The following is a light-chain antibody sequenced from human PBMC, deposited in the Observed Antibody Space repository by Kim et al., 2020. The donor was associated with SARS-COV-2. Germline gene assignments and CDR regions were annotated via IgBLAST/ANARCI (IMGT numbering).Light chain of an antibody. CDR1: SSNIGNNY. CDR2: DNN. V-gene: IGLV1-51*01. Sequence: PGQKVTIPCSGRSSNIGNNYVSWYQQLPGTAPKLLIYDNNKRPSGIPDRFSGSKSGTSATLGITGLQTGDEADYYCGTWDSSLSAVFGGGTQLTVL. J-gene: IGLJ3*02. CDR3: GTWDSSLSAV.